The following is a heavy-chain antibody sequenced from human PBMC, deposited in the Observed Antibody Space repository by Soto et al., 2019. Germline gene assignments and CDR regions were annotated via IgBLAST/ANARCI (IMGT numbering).Heavy chain of an antibody. V-gene: IGHV3-30-3*01. CDR1: GFTFSSYA. CDR3: ARPMIQGVGYYGMDV. Sequence: GGSLRLSCAASGFTFSSYAMHWVRQAPGKGLEWVAVISYDGSNKYYADSVKGRFTISRDNSKNTLYLQMNSLRAEDTAVYYCARPMIQGVGYYGMDVWGQGTTVTVSS. D-gene: IGHD3-3*01. CDR2: ISYDGSNK. J-gene: IGHJ6*02.